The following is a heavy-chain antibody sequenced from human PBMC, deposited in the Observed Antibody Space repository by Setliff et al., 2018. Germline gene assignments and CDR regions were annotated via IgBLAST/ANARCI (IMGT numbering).Heavy chain of an antibody. D-gene: IGHD2-2*01. CDR2: INAGNGNT. CDR3: ARDGFEIVVVPAAIYYYYYMDV. Sequence: ASVKVSCKASGGTFSSYAISWVRQAPGQRLEWMGWINAGNGNTKYSQKFQGRVTTTRDTSASTAYMELSSLRSEDTAVYYCARDGFEIVVVPAAIYYYYYMDVWGKGTTVTVSS. J-gene: IGHJ6*03. V-gene: IGHV1-3*01. CDR1: GGTFSSYA.